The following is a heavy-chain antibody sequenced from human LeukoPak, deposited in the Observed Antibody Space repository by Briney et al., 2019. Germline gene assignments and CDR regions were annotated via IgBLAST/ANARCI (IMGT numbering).Heavy chain of an antibody. J-gene: IGHJ5*02. D-gene: IGHD3-16*01. CDR3: ARDLSGHRFVSGPALQNWFDP. Sequence: GGSLRLSCAASGFTFSSYSMNWVRQAPGKGLEWVSSISSSSSYIYYADSVKGRFTISRDNAKNSLYLQMNSLRAEDTAVYYCARDLSGHRFVSGPALQNWFDPWGQGTLVTVSS. V-gene: IGHV3-21*01. CDR1: GFTFSSYS. CDR2: ISSSSSYI.